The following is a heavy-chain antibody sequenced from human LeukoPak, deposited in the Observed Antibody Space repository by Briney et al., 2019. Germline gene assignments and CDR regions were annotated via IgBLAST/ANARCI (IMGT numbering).Heavy chain of an antibody. J-gene: IGHJ5*02. Sequence: PSQTLSLTCTVSGGSISSGSYYWSWIRQPAGKGLEWIGRIYTSGSTNYNPSLKSRVTISVDTSKNQFSLKLSSVTAADTAVYYCARIKSYYYDSSGYYYEKINWFDPWGQGTLVTVSS. CDR2: IYTSGST. V-gene: IGHV4-61*02. D-gene: IGHD3-22*01. CDR1: GGSISSGSYY. CDR3: ARIKSYYYDSSGYYYEKINWFDP.